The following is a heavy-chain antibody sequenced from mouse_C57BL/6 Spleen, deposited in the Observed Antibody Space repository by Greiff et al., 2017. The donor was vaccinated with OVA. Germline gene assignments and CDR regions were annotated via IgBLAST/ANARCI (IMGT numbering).Heavy chain of an antibody. V-gene: IGHV1-64*01. CDR2: IHPNSGST. Sequence: QVQLQQPGAVLVKPGASVKLSCKASGYTFTSYWMHWVKQRPGQGLEWIGMIHPNSGSTNYNEKFKSKATLTVDKSSSTAYMQLSSLTSEDSAVYYCARSYGRPYYAMDYWGQGTSVTVSS. J-gene: IGHJ4*01. CDR1: GYTFTSYW. D-gene: IGHD1-1*01. CDR3: ARSYGRPYYAMDY.